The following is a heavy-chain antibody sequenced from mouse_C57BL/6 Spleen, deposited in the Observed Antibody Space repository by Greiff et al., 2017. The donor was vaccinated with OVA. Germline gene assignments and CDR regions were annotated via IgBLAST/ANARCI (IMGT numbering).Heavy chain of an antibody. D-gene: IGHD2-2*01. CDR1: GYTFTDYE. J-gene: IGHJ4*01. V-gene: IGHV1-15*01. CDR3: TREGLRPYFYAMDY. Sequence: VQLQESGAELVRPGASVTLSCKASGYTFTDYEMHWVKQTPVHGLEWIGAIDPETGGTDYNQKFKGKAILTADKSSSTAYMELRSLTSEDSAVYYCTREGLRPYFYAMDYWGQGTSVTVSS. CDR2: IDPETGGT.